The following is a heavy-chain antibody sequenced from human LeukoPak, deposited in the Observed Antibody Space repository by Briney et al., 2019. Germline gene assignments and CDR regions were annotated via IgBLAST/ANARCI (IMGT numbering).Heavy chain of an antibody. J-gene: IGHJ4*02. Sequence: GGSLRLSYAASGFTFSSYCMSWVRQAPGKGLEWVANVKQDGSEKYYVDSVKGRFTISRDNAKNSLYLQMNSLRAEDTAVYYCARIPRNYYDSSGHFDYWGQGTLVTVSS. CDR2: VKQDGSEK. CDR3: ARIPRNYYDSSGHFDY. V-gene: IGHV3-7*01. CDR1: GFTFSSYC. D-gene: IGHD3-22*01.